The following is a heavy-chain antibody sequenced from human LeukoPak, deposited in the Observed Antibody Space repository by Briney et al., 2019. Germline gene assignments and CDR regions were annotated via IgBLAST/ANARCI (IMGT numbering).Heavy chain of an antibody. CDR2: ISGGDGST. J-gene: IGHJ4*02. CDR1: GFTFSSYA. Sequence: GGSLRLSCAASGFTFSSYAMSWVRQAPGKGLEWVSAISGGDGSTYYADSVKGRFTISRDNSKNTLYLQMNSLRAEDTAIYYCARRVYYYDSSGYFDYWGQGTLVTVSS. CDR3: ARRVYYYDSSGYFDY. D-gene: IGHD3-22*01. V-gene: IGHV3-23*01.